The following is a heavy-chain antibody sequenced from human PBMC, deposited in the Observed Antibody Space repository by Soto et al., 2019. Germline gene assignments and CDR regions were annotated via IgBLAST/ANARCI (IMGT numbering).Heavy chain of an antibody. CDR2: IYPGDSDT. CDR1: GYSFTSYW. D-gene: IGHD2-2*02. J-gene: IGHJ5*02. Sequence: PGESLKISCKGSGYSFTSYWIGWVRQMPGKGLEWMGIIYPGDSDTRYSPSFQGQVTISADKSISTAYLQWSSLKASDTAMYYWARQGGYCTGTSCYSDWFDPWGQGTLVTVSS. CDR3: ARQGGYCTGTSCYSDWFDP. V-gene: IGHV5-51*01.